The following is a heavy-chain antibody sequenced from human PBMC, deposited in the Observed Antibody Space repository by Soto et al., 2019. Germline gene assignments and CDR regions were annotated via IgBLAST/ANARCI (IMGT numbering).Heavy chain of an antibody. Sequence: SETLSLTCPFSGFTISSYYWILLRPPAGKGLEWIGRIYTTGSTNYNPSLKSRVTMSVDTSKNQFSLKLSSVTAADTAVYYCARDRDYYDSSSNWFDPWGQGTLVTVSS. J-gene: IGHJ5*02. CDR1: GFTISSYY. D-gene: IGHD3-22*01. CDR2: IYTTGST. V-gene: IGHV4-4*07. CDR3: ARDRDYYDSSSNWFDP.